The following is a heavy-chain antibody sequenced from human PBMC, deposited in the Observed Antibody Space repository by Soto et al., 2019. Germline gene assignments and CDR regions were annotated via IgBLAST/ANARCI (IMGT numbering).Heavy chain of an antibody. D-gene: IGHD3-10*01. V-gene: IGHV4-39*01. Sequence: SETLSLTCTVSGGSISSSSYYWGWIRQPPGKGLEWIGSIYYSGSTYYNPSLKSRVTISVDTSKNQFSLKLSSVTAADTAVYYCARQSIGVTMVRGVGYMDVWGKGTTVNVSS. CDR1: GGSISSSSYY. CDR3: ARQSIGVTMVRGVGYMDV. J-gene: IGHJ6*03. CDR2: IYYSGST.